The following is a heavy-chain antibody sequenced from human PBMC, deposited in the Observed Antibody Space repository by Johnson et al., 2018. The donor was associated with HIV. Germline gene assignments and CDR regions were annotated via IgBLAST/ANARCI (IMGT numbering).Heavy chain of an antibody. D-gene: IGHD3-22*01. CDR1: GFTFSSYA. Sequence: QVQLVESGGGLVQPGGSLRLSCAASGFTFSSYAMHWVRQAPGKGLEWVAVISYDGSNKYYADSVKGRFTISRDNSQNTLYLQMNSLRAEDTAVYYCARDRGYYDSSGGDAFEIWGQGTMVTVSS. CDR3: ARDRGYYDSSGGDAFEI. CDR2: ISYDGSNK. V-gene: IGHV3-30*04. J-gene: IGHJ3*02.